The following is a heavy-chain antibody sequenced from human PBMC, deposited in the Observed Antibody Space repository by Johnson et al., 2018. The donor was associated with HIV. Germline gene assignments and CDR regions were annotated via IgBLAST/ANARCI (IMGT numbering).Heavy chain of an antibody. D-gene: IGHD5-24*01. CDR1: GFTFSSYA. CDR3: ARDPNYNSVDAFDI. V-gene: IGHV3-30*04. CDR2: ISYDGSNK. Sequence: QVQLVESGGGVVQPGRSLRLSCAASGFTFSSYAMHWVRQAPGKGLEWVAVISYDGSNKYYADSVKGRFTISRDNSKNTLYLQMNSLRVEDTALYYCARDPNYNSVDAFDIWGQGTMVTVSS. J-gene: IGHJ3*02.